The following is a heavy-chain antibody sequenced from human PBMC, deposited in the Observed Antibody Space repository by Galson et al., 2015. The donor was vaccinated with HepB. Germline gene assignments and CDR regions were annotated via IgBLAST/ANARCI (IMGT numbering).Heavy chain of an antibody. Sequence: TLSLTCTVSSGSISSGDYYWSWIRQHPGEGLEWIGNIYTSGSTFYTPSLKSRVTISVDTSKNQFSLKLTSVTAADTAVYYCARVDCTTCYNDGFYYQYMDVWGKGTTVTVSS. D-gene: IGHD3/OR15-3a*01. CDR3: ARVDCTTCYNDGFYYQYMDV. V-gene: IGHV4-31*03. J-gene: IGHJ6*03. CDR2: IYTSGST. CDR1: SGSISSGDYY.